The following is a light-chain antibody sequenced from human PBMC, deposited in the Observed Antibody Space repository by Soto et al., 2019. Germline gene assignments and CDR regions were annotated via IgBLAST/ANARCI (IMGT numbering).Light chain of an antibody. J-gene: IGKJ2*01. CDR1: QSVGRY. V-gene: IGKV3-11*01. CDR2: DAF. Sequence: EMVLTQSPATLSLSPGERATLSCRASQSVGRYLAWYQQKPGQAPRLLIYDAFSRAIGIPARFSGSGSGTDFTLTISSLYPEAVAVYYCQQRSNGPPGYTFGQGTKLEIK. CDR3: QQRSNGPPGYT.